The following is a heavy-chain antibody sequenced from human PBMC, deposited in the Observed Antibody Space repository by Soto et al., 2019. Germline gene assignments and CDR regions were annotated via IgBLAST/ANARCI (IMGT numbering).Heavy chain of an antibody. V-gene: IGHV3-7*01. D-gene: IGHD3-22*01. J-gene: IGHJ6*02. CDR2: IKEDGSEK. CDR1: GFTFSTYW. CDR3: ARGWGYFDSSGFPYLYAMDV. Sequence: GSLRLSCAASGFTFSTYWMSWVRQAPGKGLEWVANIKEDGSEKCYVDSVEGRFTISRDNAKNSLYLQMTSLRAEDTALYYCARGWGYFDSSGFPYLYAMDVWGQGTTVTVSS.